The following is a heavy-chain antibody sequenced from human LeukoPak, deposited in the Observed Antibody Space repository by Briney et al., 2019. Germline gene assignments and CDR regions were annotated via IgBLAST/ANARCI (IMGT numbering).Heavy chain of an antibody. J-gene: IGHJ4*02. CDR1: GFIFSSYA. V-gene: IGHV3-23*01. D-gene: IGHD4-17*01. CDR2: ISGGGGST. Sequence: PGGSLRLSCAASGFIFSSYAMSWVRQAPGKGLEWVSGISGGGGSTDYADSVRGRFSISRDNSKNTLYLQMNGLRPEDTAVYYCAKDYYGDPYYFDYRGQGPLVSVSS. CDR3: AKDYYGDPYYFDY.